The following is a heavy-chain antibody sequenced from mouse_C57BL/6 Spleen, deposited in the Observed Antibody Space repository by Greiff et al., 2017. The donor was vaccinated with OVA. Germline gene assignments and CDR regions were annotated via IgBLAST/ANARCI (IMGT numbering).Heavy chain of an antibody. CDR2: INPNNGGT. Sequence: VQLQQSGPELVKPGASVKMSCKASGYTFTDYNMHWVKQSHGKSLEWIGYINPNNGGTSYNQKFKGKATLTVNKSSSTAYMELRSLTSEDSAVYYCARFGIYDGYYAMDYWGQGTSVTVSS. CDR3: ARFGIYDGYYAMDY. CDR1: GYTFTDYN. V-gene: IGHV1-22*01. D-gene: IGHD2-3*01. J-gene: IGHJ4*01.